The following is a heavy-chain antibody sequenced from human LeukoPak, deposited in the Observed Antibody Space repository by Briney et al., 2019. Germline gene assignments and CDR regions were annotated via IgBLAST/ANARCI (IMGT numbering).Heavy chain of an antibody. CDR1: GFSFISYW. V-gene: IGHV3-74*01. J-gene: IGHJ4*02. CDR3: AKDSRGSYIMVDF. CDR2: INSDGNII. D-gene: IGHD1-26*01. Sequence: GGSLRLSCEASGFSFISYWMHWVRQAPGKGLVWVSRINSDGNIINYADSVKGRFTISRDDSKNTLYLQMNSLRAEDTAVYYCAKDSRGSYIMVDFWGQGTLVTVSS.